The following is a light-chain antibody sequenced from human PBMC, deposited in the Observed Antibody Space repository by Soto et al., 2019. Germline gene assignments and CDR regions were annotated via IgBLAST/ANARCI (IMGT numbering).Light chain of an antibody. V-gene: IGKV1-27*01. Sequence: DIQMTQSPSSLSASVGDRVTITCRASQGIRNYLAWYQQKPGKVPKLLIYTASTLQSGVPSRFSGSGSGTDFTLTISSLQPEDVATYYCQKYSGPPYTFGQGTNLAIK. CDR2: TAS. CDR3: QKYSGPPYT. CDR1: QGIRNY. J-gene: IGKJ2*01.